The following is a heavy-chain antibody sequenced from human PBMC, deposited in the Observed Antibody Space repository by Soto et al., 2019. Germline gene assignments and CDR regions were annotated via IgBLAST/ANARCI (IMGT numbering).Heavy chain of an antibody. Sequence: ASVKVSCKASGYTFTSYGISWVRQAPGQGLEWMGWISAYNGNTNYAQKLQGRVTMTTDTSTSTAYMELRSLRSDDTAVYYCARVLGDYDFWSGYYLVSWFDPWGQGTLVTVSS. CDR2: ISAYNGNT. V-gene: IGHV1-18*01. CDR1: GYTFTSYG. CDR3: ARVLGDYDFWSGYYLVSWFDP. J-gene: IGHJ5*02. D-gene: IGHD3-3*01.